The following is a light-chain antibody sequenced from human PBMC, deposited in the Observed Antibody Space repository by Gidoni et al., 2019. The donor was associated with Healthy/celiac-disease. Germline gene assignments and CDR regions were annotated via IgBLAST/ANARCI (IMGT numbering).Light chain of an antibody. Sequence: QAVVTQEPSLTVSPGGTVTLTCGSSTGAVTSGRYPCWFQQTPGQAPRTLIYATSNKPSWTPARFSGSLLGGKAALTLSGAQPEDEAEYYCLLSYSGGWVFGGGTKLTVL. V-gene: IGLV7-46*01. CDR1: TGAVTSGRY. J-gene: IGLJ3*02. CDR3: LLSYSGGWV. CDR2: ATS.